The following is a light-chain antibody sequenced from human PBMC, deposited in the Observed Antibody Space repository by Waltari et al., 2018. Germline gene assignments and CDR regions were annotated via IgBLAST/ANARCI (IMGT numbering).Light chain of an antibody. CDR1: SSDIDFDDY. V-gene: IGLV2-14*01. J-gene: IGLJ3*02. Sequence: QSALTQPASVSGSPGQSITISCTGSSSDIDFDDYVSWYQHLPGKAPKLMIYGVTNRPSGISIRCSGSKSDNTASLTISGLQADDEADYSCSSFTGTIWVFGGGTKLTVL. CDR2: GVT. CDR3: SSFTGTIWV.